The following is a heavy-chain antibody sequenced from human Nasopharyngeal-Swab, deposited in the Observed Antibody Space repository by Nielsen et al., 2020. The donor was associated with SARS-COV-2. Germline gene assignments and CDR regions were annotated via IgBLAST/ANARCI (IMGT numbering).Heavy chain of an antibody. J-gene: IGHJ3*02. Sequence: GESLKISCAASGFTFSSYGMHWVRQAPGKGLEWAAVISYDGSNKYHADSVKGRFTISRDNSKNTLYLQMNSLRAEDTAVYYCAKDLGKYSSGWYSDAFDIWGQGTMVTVSS. CDR1: GFTFSSYG. CDR3: AKDLGKYSSGWYSDAFDI. V-gene: IGHV3-30*18. D-gene: IGHD6-19*01. CDR2: ISYDGSNK.